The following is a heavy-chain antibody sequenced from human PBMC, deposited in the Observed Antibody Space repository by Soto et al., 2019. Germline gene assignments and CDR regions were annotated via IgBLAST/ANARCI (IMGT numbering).Heavy chain of an antibody. CDR1: GYTFIGNY. Sequence: QVQLVQSGAEVKKPGASVKVSCKASGYTFIGNYIHWVRQAPGQGLEWMGWSNPNIGATDYSHQFQGRVTMNRDTYISTAYMELSRPTSDDMAVYYCARGACSSSNCYTLDYWGQGTLVTVSS. D-gene: IGHD2-2*02. V-gene: IGHV1-2*07. CDR3: ARGACSSSNCYTLDY. J-gene: IGHJ4*02. CDR2: SNPNIGAT.